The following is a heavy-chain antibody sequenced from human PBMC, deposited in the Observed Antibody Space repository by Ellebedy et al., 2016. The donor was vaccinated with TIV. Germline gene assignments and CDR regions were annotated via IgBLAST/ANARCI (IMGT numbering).Heavy chain of an antibody. CDR3: ARVHCSITTCDYYYMDV. Sequence: SETLSLTXTVSGGSASRYFWSWIRQPAGTGLEWIGRIFTSGSFNYNPSLMSRVTMSVVTSKNQISLRLNSVTAADTAVYYCARVHCSITTCDYYYMDVWGKGTTVTVSS. V-gene: IGHV4-4*07. J-gene: IGHJ6*03. D-gene: IGHD1-1*01. CDR1: GGSASRYF. CDR2: IFTSGSF.